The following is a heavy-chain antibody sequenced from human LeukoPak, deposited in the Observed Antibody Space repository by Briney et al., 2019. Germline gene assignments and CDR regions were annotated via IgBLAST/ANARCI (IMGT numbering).Heavy chain of an antibody. D-gene: IGHD6-6*01. CDR1: GFTLSSYA. Sequence: GSLRLSCAASGFTLSSYAMSWVRQAPGKGLEWIGEINHSGSTNYNPSLKSRVTISVDTFKNQFSLKLSSVTAADTAVYYCARGRGAPPYSSFGRSNWFDPWGQGTLVTVSS. J-gene: IGHJ5*02. CDR2: INHSGST. V-gene: IGHV4-34*01. CDR3: ARGRGAPPYSSFGRSNWFDP.